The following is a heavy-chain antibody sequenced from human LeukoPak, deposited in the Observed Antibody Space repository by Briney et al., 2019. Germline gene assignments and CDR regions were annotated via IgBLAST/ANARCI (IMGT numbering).Heavy chain of an antibody. D-gene: IGHD6-13*01. CDR3: ASCLIAAAGTSYYYGMDV. J-gene: IGHJ6*02. V-gene: IGHV1-69*13. CDR2: IIPIFGTA. CDR1: GGTFSSYA. Sequence: SVKVSCKASGGTFSSYAISWVRQAPGQGREWMGGIIPIFGTANYAQKFQGRVTITADESTSTAYMELSSLRSEDTAVYYCASCLIAAAGTSYYYGMDVWGQGTTVTVSS.